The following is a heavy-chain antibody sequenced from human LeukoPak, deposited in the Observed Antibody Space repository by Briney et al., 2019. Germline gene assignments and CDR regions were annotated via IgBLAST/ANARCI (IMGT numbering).Heavy chain of an antibody. CDR1: GYTFTGYY. V-gene: IGHV1-2*06. CDR2: INPNSGGT. CDR3: ARLDCSSTSCYDY. Sequence: ASVKVSCKASGYTFTGYYMHWVRQAPGQGLEWMGRINPNSGGTNYAQKFQGRVTMTRDTSISTAYMELSRLRSDDTAVYYCARLDCSSTSCYDYWGQGTLVTVSS. D-gene: IGHD2-2*01. J-gene: IGHJ4*02.